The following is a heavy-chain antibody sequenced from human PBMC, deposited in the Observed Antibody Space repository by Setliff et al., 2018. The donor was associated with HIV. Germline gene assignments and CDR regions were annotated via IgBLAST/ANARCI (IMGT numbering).Heavy chain of an antibody. CDR2: IYSSGST. V-gene: IGHV4-39*01. D-gene: IGHD3-10*01. CDR3: ATSAESGFGIHWGVFNI. Sequence: PSETLSLTCTVSGGSTSTSGYYWGWIRQPPGKGREWIGSIYSSGSTYYNPSLKSRVTISVDTSENQFSLKLKSVTAADTAVYYCATSAESGFGIHWGVFNIWGQGTRVTVSS. CDR1: GGSTSTSGYY. J-gene: IGHJ3*02.